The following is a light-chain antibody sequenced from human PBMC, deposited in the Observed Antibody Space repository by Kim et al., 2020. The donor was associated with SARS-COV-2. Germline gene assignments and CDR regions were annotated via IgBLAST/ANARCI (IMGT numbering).Light chain of an antibody. Sequence: TATINCKSSRSLFYSPDNQNYLAWYQQRPGQAPKLLIYWASARASGVPDRFRGSGSGTDFTLTISGLQAEDVATYFCQQCYSRPYTFGQGTKLEI. J-gene: IGKJ2*01. CDR3: QQCYSRPYT. V-gene: IGKV4-1*01. CDR1: RSLFYSPDNQNY. CDR2: WAS.